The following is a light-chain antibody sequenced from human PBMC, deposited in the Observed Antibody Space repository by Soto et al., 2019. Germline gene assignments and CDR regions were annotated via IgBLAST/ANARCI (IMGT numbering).Light chain of an antibody. Sequence: QSVLTQPPSVSGAPGQRVTISCTGASSNIGAGYDVHWYQHLPGSVPKLLIYGNTNRPSGVPDRFSGSKSGTSASLATTGLQAEDEADYYCQSHDSSLSAWVFGGGTKLTVL. J-gene: IGLJ3*02. CDR2: GNT. CDR3: QSHDSSLSAWV. CDR1: SSNIGAGYD. V-gene: IGLV1-40*01.